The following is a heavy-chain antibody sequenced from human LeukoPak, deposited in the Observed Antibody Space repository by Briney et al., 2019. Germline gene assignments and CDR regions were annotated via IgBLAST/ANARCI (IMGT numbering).Heavy chain of an antibody. V-gene: IGHV1-69*13. J-gene: IGHJ4*02. D-gene: IGHD1-26*01. CDR2: IIPIFGTA. CDR1: GGTFGSYA. Sequence: SVTVSCKASGGTFGSYAISWVRQAPGQGLEWMGGIIPIFGTANYAQKFQGRVTITADESTSTAYMELSSLRSEDTAVYYCARGGAIVGATPFDYWGQGTLVTVSS. CDR3: ARGGAIVGATPFDY.